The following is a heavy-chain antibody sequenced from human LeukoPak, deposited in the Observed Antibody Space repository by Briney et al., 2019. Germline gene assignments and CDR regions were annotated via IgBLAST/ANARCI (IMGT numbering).Heavy chain of an antibody. V-gene: IGHV3-66*01. CDR2: LSSAESA. Sequence: GGSLSLSCVASGFSVSNNYMHWVRQAPEKGLEWVSVLSSAESADYADSVKGRFTSSRDNSKNALYLQMNRLRVEDTAVYYCARDPTYYLRYGYFDSWGQGTLVTVSS. CDR1: GFSVSNNY. D-gene: IGHD1-26*01. CDR3: ARDPTYYLRYGYFDS. J-gene: IGHJ4*02.